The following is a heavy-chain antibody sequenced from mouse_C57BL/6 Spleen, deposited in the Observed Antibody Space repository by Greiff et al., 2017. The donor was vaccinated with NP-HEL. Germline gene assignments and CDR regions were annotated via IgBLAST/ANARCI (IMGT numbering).Heavy chain of an antibody. J-gene: IGHJ2*01. CDR2: IHPNSGST. D-gene: IGHD1-1*01. CDR1: GYTFTSYW. V-gene: IGHV1-64*01. CDR3: ARWGNLYHEDY. Sequence: QVQLQQPGAELVKPGASVKLSCKASGYTFTSYWMHWVKQRPGQGLEWIGMIHPNSGSTNYNEKFKSKATLTVDKSSSTAYMQLSSLPSEDSAVYYCARWGNLYHEDYWGQGTTLTVSS.